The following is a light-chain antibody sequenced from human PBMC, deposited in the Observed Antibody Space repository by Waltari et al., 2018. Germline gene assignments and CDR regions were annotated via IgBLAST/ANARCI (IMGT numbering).Light chain of an antibody. V-gene: IGLV2-14*03. Sequence: QSALTQPASVSGSPGQSITISCTGISSAVGGYNYVSWYQQHPGKAPTLMFYDGSNRPSGVSSRFSGSKSGNTASLTISGLQAEDEADYYCSSYRSSSTSQIFGGGTKLTVL. CDR1: SSAVGGYNY. CDR3: SSYRSSSTSQI. J-gene: IGLJ2*01. CDR2: DGS.